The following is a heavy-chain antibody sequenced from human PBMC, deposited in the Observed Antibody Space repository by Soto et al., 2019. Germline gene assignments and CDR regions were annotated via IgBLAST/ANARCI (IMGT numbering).Heavy chain of an antibody. CDR3: AKGTQYFYYYAMDV. Sequence: ELQLLESGGGLAQPGGSLRLSCAASGFSFSSYAMNWVRQAPGKGLEWVSALTGSGDTTYYADSVKGRFSISRDNSKNTLYLQMSSLRGEDTAVYYCAKGTQYFYYYAMDVWGQGTTVTVSS. CDR1: GFSFSSYA. J-gene: IGHJ6*02. V-gene: IGHV3-23*01. CDR2: LTGSGDTT.